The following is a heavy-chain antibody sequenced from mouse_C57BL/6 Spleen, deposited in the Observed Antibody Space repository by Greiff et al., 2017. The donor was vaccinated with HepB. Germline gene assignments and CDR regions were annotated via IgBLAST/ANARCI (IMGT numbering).Heavy chain of an antibody. V-gene: IGHV1-82*01. D-gene: IGHD1-1*01. CDR3: ARAKDYGSTCYYDMGD. Sequence: QVQLQQSGPELVKPGASVKISCKASGYAFSSSWMNWVKQRPGQGLEWIGRIYPGDGGTNYNGKFKGKATRTADKSSSTAYMQLSSLTSEDSAVYCWARAKDYGSTCYYDMGDWGQGTTVTVS. J-gene: IGHJ4*01. CDR2: IYPGDGGT. CDR1: GYAFSSSW.